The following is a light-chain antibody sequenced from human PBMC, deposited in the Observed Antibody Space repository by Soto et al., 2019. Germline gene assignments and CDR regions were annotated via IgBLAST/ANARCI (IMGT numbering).Light chain of an antibody. CDR1: QNIDIY. CDR2: GAS. CDR3: QHYNSYSEA. J-gene: IGKJ1*01. V-gene: IGKV1-39*01. Sequence: DIQMTQSPSSLSASVGDTVTITCRASQNIDIYLNWYQQQPGKAPRLLIYGASVLQSGVPSRFSGSGSETDFTLTISSLQPDDSATYFCQHYNSYSEAFGQGTKVELK.